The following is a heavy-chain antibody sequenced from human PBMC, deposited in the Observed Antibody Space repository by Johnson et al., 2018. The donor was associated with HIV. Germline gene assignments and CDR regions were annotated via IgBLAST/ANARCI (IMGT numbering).Heavy chain of an antibody. CDR1: GFTFDDYG. Sequence: QVLLVESGGGVVRPGGSLRLSCAASGFTFDDYGMSWVRQAPGKGLEWVAVISYDGSNKYYADSVKGRFTISRDNSKNTLYLQMNSLRAEDTAVYYCARAGSSSSGPRAFDIWGQGTRVTVSS. CDR2: ISYDGSNK. V-gene: IGHV3-30*03. D-gene: IGHD6-6*01. CDR3: ARAGSSSSGPRAFDI. J-gene: IGHJ3*02.